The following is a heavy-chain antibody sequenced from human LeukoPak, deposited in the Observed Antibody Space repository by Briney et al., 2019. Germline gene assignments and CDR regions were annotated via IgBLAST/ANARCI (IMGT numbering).Heavy chain of an antibody. CDR2: IYYSGST. CDR1: GGSISSSSYY. V-gene: IGHV4-39*01. CDR3: ARHGPPQYYDFRSGYYFHVFDI. D-gene: IGHD3-3*01. J-gene: IGHJ3*02. Sequence: SETLSLTCTVSGGSISSSSYYWGWIRQPPGKGLEWIGSIYYSGSTYYNPSLKSRVTISVDTSKNQFSLKLSSVTAADTAMYYCARHGPPQYYDFRSGYYFHVFDIWGQGTMVTVSS.